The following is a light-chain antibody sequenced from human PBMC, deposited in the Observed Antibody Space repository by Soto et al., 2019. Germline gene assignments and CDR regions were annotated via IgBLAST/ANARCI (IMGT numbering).Light chain of an antibody. CDR2: KAS. Sequence: DIQMTQSPSTLSASVGERVTITCRASQSISSWLAWYQQKPGKAPKLLIYKASSLESGIPSRFSGSGSGTEFTLTISSLQPDDVANYYCQQYNSYPLAFGQGTKVEIK. CDR1: QSISSW. V-gene: IGKV1-5*03. J-gene: IGKJ1*01. CDR3: QQYNSYPLA.